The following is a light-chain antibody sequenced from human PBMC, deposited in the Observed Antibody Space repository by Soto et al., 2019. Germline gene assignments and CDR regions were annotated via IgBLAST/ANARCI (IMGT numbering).Light chain of an antibody. V-gene: IGLV2-14*01. CDR3: TSYTSSNTVL. Sequence: QSVLAQPASVSVSPGQSITISCTGTNSDVGGYNYVCWYQQHPGKAPRLMIYDVDDRPSGVSNRFSGSRSGNTASLTISGLQAEDEDDYYCTSYTSSNTVLFGGGTKLTVL. CDR1: NSDVGGYNY. J-gene: IGLJ2*01. CDR2: DVD.